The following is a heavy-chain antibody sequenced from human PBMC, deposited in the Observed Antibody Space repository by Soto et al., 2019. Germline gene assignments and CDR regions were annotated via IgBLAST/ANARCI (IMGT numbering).Heavy chain of an antibody. CDR1: GGTFSRYA. Sequence: QVQLVQSGAEVRKPGSSVKVSCKASGGTFSRYAISWVRQAPGQGLEWMGGIIPIFGTANHAQKFQGRVTIIADESTSTVYMELSSLRSEDTAMYYCARGWGYDSNDYYYAYWGQGTLVTVSS. J-gene: IGHJ4*02. CDR3: ARGWGYDSNDYYYAY. CDR2: IIPIFGTA. V-gene: IGHV1-69*01. D-gene: IGHD3-22*01.